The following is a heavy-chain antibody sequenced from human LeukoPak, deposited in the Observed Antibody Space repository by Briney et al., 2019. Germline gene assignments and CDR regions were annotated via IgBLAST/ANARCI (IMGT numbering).Heavy chain of an antibody. D-gene: IGHD5-18*01. Sequence: GGSLRLSCTASGFTFGDYAMSWVRQAPGKGLEWVGFIRSKAYGGTTEYAASVKGRFTISRDDSKSIAYLQMNSLKTEDTAVYYCNRESGGYSYGSYYFDYWGQGTLVTVSS. CDR3: NRESGGYSYGSYYFDY. CDR1: GFTFGDYA. V-gene: IGHV3-49*04. CDR2: IRSKAYGGTT. J-gene: IGHJ4*02.